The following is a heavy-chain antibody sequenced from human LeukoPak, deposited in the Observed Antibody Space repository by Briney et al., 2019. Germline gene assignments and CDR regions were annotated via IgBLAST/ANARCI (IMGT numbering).Heavy chain of an antibody. CDR1: GYTLTELS. Sequence: GASVKVSCKVSGYTLTELSMHWVRQAPGKGLEWMGGFDPEDGETIYAQKFQGRVTMIEDTSTDTAYMELSSLRSEDTAVYYCATATIFGVVILAFDIWGQGTMVTVSS. V-gene: IGHV1-24*01. CDR3: ATATIFGVVILAFDI. CDR2: FDPEDGET. J-gene: IGHJ3*02. D-gene: IGHD3-3*01.